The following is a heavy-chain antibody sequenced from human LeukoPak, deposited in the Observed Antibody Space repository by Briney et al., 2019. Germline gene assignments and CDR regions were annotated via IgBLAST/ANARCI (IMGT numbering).Heavy chain of an antibody. CDR2: IRGKATSYAT. CDR3: TRLRGYYDSSAYYYFGMDV. D-gene: IGHD3-22*01. Sequence: GGSLKLSCAASGFTFSGSAMHWDRQASGKGLEWVGRIRGKATSYATAYAASVKGRFTISRVDSKNTAYLQMDSLKTEDTAVYYCTRLRGYYDSSAYYYFGMDVWGQATIVTVSS. CDR1: GFTFSGSA. V-gene: IGHV3-73*01. J-gene: IGHJ6*02.